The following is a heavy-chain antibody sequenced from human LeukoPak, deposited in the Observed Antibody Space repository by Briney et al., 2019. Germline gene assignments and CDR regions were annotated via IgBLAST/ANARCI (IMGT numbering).Heavy chain of an antibody. CDR1: GFTFSSYG. CDR3: AKDFDGTVINCHFYAMDV. CDR2: ISYDGSNK. J-gene: IGHJ6*02. Sequence: GGSLRLSCAASGFTFSSYGMHWVRQAPGKGLEWVAVISYDGSNKYYADSVKGRFTISRDNSKNTLYLQMSSLRAEDTAVYYCAKDFDGTVINCHFYAMDVWGQGTTVTVSS. D-gene: IGHD1-1*01. V-gene: IGHV3-30*18.